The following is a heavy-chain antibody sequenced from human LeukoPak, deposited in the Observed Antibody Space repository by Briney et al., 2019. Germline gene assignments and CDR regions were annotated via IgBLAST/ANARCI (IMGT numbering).Heavy chain of an antibody. CDR2: IYISGST. CDR3: ARDRGTWNDDGFDY. V-gene: IGHV4-61*08. Sequence: SETLSLTCAVSGGSISRGGYSWSWIRQPPGKGLEWIGRIYISGSTNYNPSLKSRVTMSVDTSKNQFSLKLSSVTAADTAVYYCARDRGTWNDDGFDYWGQGTLVTVSS. J-gene: IGHJ4*02. D-gene: IGHD1-1*01. CDR1: GGSISRGGYS.